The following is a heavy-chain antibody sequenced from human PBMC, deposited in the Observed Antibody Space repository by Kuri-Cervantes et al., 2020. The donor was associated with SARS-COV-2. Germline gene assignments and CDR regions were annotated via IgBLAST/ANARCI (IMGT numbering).Heavy chain of an antibody. CDR1: GGSFSGYY. CDR3: AAEVAYYDSSGRQNWFDP. CDR2: IYYSGST. D-gene: IGHD3-22*01. J-gene: IGHJ5*02. V-gene: IGHV4-59*01. Sequence: SETLSLTCAVYGGSFSGYYWSWIRQPPGKGLEWIGYIYYSGSTNYNPSLKSRVTISVDTSKNQFSLKLSSVTAADTAVYYCAAEVAYYDSSGRQNWFDPWGQGTLVTVSS.